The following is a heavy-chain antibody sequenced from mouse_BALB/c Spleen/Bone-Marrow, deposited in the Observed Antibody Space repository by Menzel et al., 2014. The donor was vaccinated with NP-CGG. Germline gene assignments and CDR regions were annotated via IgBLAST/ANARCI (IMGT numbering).Heavy chain of an antibody. CDR2: IRNKANGYTT. CDR3: ARDEKVRIYWYFDV. J-gene: IGHJ1*01. D-gene: IGHD2-14*01. CDR1: GFTFTDYY. Sequence: EVKLMESGGGLVQPGGSLRLSCATSGFTFTDYYMSWVRQPPGKALEWLGFIRNKANGYTTEYSASVKGRFTISRDNSQSILYLQMNTLRAEDSATYYCARDEKVRIYWYFDVWGAGTTVTASS. V-gene: IGHV7-3*02.